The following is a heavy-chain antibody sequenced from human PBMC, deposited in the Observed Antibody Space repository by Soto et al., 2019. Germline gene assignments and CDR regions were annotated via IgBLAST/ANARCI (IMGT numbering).Heavy chain of an antibody. D-gene: IGHD3-16*02. J-gene: IGHJ4*02. CDR3: ANVGGSMITFGGVIVIPHFDY. Sequence: EVQLLESGGGLVQPGGSLRLSCAASGFTFSSYAMSWVRQAPGKGLEWVSAISGSGGSTYYADSVKGRFTISRDNSKNTLYLQMNSLRAEDTAVYYCANVGGSMITFGGVIVIPHFDYWGQGTLVTVSS. CDR2: ISGSGGST. CDR1: GFTFSSYA. V-gene: IGHV3-23*01.